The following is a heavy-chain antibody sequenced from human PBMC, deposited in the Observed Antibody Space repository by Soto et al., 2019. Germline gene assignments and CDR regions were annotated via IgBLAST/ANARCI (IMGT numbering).Heavy chain of an antibody. V-gene: IGHV3-23*01. J-gene: IGHJ6*02. CDR1: GFTFSSYA. D-gene: IGHD4-17*01. CDR2: ISGSVGST. CDR3: AKSYGDYYYYGMDV. Sequence: PWGSLRLSCAASGFTFSSYAMSWVRQAPGKGLESVSAISGSVGSTYYADSVKGRFTISRDNSKNTLYLQMNSLRAEDTAVYYCAKSYGDYYYYGMDVWGQGTTVTVSS.